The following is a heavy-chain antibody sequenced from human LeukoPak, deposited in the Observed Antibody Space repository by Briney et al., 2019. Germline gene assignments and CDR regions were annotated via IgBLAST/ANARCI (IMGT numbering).Heavy chain of an antibody. CDR3: ARDSSRGYSYGPDFDY. V-gene: IGHV3-21*01. CDR1: GFTFSSYS. J-gene: IGHJ4*02. Sequence: GGSLRLSRAASGFTFSSYSMNWVRQAPGKGLEWVSSISSSSSYMYCADSVKGRFTISRDNAKNSLYLQMNSLRAEDTAVYYCARDSSRGYSYGPDFDYWGQGTLVTVSS. CDR2: ISSSSSYM. D-gene: IGHD5-18*01.